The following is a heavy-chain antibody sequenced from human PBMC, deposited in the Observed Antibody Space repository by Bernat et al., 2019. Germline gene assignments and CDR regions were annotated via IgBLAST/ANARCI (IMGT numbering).Heavy chain of an antibody. D-gene: IGHD3-22*01. Sequence: QVQLVQSGAGVKKPGSSVKVSCKASGGTFSSYAISWVRQAPGQGLEWMGGIIPIFGTANYAQKFHGRVTITAEESTSTAYMELSSLRSEDTAVYYCAGGGYYYDSSGYYPRDAFDIWGQGTMVTVSS. CDR3: AGGGYYYDSSGYYPRDAFDI. V-gene: IGHV1-69*12. CDR2: IIPIFGTA. CDR1: GGTFSSYA. J-gene: IGHJ3*02.